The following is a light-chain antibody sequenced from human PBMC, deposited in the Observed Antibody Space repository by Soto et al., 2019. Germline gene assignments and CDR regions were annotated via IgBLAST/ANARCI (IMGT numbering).Light chain of an antibody. V-gene: IGLV2-8*01. CDR1: SSDVGRYNF. J-gene: IGLJ2*01. CDR2: EVT. Sequence: QSALTQPPSASGSPGQSVTISCTGTSSDVGRYNFVSWYQQYPGKAPKLMIYEVTKRPSGVPDRFSGSKSGNTASLTVSGLRAEDEADYYCSSYAGSNNWVFGGGTQLTVL. CDR3: SSYAGSNNWV.